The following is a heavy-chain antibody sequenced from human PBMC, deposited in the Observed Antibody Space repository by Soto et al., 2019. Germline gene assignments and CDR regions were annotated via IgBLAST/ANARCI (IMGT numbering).Heavy chain of an antibody. J-gene: IGHJ6*02. D-gene: IGHD1-26*01. Sequence: EVQLVESGGGLVKPGGSLRLSCAASGFTFSSYSMNWVRQAPGKGLEWVSSISSSSSYIYYADSVKGRFTISRDNAKNSRYLQMNRLRAEDTAVYYCARDSVIVGATTHYYYGMAVWGPGNRVTVSS. CDR3: ARDSVIVGATTHYYYGMAV. CDR1: GFTFSSYS. V-gene: IGHV3-21*01. CDR2: ISSSSSYI.